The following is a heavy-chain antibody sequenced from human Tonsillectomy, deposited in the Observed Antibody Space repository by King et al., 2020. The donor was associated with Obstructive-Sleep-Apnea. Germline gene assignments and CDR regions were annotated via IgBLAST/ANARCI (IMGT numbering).Heavy chain of an antibody. CDR2: ISGSGGRT. V-gene: IGHV3-23*01. Sequence: VQLQESGGGLVQPGGSLRLSCAASRFTFRSYAMSWVRPAPGKGLEWVSAISGSGGRTYYADSVKGRFTISRDNSKNTLYLQMNSLRAEDTAVYYCAKADHYDKSGYGEYWGQGTLVTVSS. J-gene: IGHJ4*02. D-gene: IGHD3-22*01. CDR1: RFTFRSYA. CDR3: AKADHYDKSGYGEY.